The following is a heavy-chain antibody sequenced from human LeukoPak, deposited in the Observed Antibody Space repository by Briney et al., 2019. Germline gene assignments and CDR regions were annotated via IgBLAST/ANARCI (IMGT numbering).Heavy chain of an antibody. CDR2: ISSSGSTI. J-gene: IGHJ5*02. D-gene: IGHD6-13*01. CDR3: ARDLSSSWYGGSNWFDP. CDR1: GFTFSSYE. Sequence: GGSLRLSCAASGFTFSSYEMNWVRQAPGKGLEWVSYISSSGSTIYYADSVKVRFTISRDNAKNSLYLQMNSLRAEDTAVYYCARDLSSSWYGGSNWFDPWGQGTLVTVSS. V-gene: IGHV3-48*03.